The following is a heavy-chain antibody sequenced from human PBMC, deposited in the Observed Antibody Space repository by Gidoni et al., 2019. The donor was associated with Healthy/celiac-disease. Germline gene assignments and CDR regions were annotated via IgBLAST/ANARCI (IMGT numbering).Heavy chain of an antibody. CDR2: IKRDGSEK. V-gene: IGHV3-7*01. CDR1: GFIFGNYW. J-gene: IGHJ4*02. Sequence: EVQLVESGGGLVQTGGSLRLSCGVSGFIFGNYWMSWVRQAPGKGLEWVDNIKRDGSEKYYVGSVKGRFTSSRDKAKNSLYLQMNSLRAEDTGVYYCARDAGVVVAGGGWGQGTLVTVSS. CDR3: ARDAGVVVAGGG. D-gene: IGHD2-15*01.